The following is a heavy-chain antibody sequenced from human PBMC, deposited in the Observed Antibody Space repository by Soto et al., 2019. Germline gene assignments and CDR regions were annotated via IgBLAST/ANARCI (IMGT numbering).Heavy chain of an antibody. CDR3: AKGSCISTSCAVLDS. CDR1: GFTFSSYW. CDR2: LNWNSANI. V-gene: IGHV3-9*01. J-gene: IGHJ4*02. Sequence: PGGSLRLSCAASGFTFSSYWMHWVRQAPGKGLEWVSGLNWNSANIGYADSVKGRFTISRDNAKNSLYLQMNSLRAEDTALYYCAKGSCISTSCAVLDSWGQGTLVTVSS. D-gene: IGHD2-2*01.